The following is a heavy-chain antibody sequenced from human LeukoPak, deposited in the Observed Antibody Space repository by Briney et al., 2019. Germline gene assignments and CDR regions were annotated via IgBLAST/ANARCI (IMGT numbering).Heavy chain of an antibody. J-gene: IGHJ4*02. CDR3: ARTYYYDSSGYYYY. CDR1: GFTFNTYG. Sequence: GGSLRLSCAASGFTFNTYGMHWVRQAPGKGLESVAFIRFDGTNKYYADSVKGRFTISRDNAKNSLYLQMNSLRAEDTAVYYCARTYYYDSSGYYYYWGQGTLVTVSS. D-gene: IGHD3-22*01. V-gene: IGHV3-30*02. CDR2: IRFDGTNK.